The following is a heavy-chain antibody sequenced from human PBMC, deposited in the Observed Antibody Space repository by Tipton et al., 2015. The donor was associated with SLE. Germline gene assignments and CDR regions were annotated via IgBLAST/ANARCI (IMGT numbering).Heavy chain of an antibody. CDR3: ARIIAPGGTDYYYGMDV. J-gene: IGHJ6*02. CDR2: IYPGDSDT. D-gene: IGHD6-13*01. CDR1: GYNFTTYW. V-gene: IGHV5-51*01. Sequence: QSGAEVKKPGESLKISCKISGYNFTTYWIGWVRQMPGKGLEWMGIIYPGDSDTRYSPSFQGRVTISVDMSISTAYLQWSSLKASDTAMYFCARIIAPGGTDYYYGMDVWGQGTTVTVSS.